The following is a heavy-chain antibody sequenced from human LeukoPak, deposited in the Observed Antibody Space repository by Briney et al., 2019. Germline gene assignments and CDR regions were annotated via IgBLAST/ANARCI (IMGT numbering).Heavy chain of an antibody. CDR1: GFTFSSCW. J-gene: IGHJ4*02. CDR3: ARARGSARFDY. V-gene: IGHV3-74*01. Sequence: GGSLRLSCAASGFTFSSCWMHWVRQAPGKGLVWVSRINSDGSSTSYADSVKGRFTISRDNAKNTLYLQMNSLRAEDTAVYYCARARGSARFDYWGQGTLVTVPS. D-gene: IGHD1-26*01. CDR2: INSDGSST.